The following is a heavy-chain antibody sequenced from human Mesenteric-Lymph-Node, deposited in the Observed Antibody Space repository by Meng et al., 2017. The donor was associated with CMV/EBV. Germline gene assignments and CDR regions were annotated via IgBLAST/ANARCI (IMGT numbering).Heavy chain of an antibody. CDR2: INHSGST. D-gene: IGHD6-13*01. J-gene: IGHJ4*02. CDR1: GGSFSGGYY. Sequence: SETLSLTCAVYGGSFSGGYYWSWSRQPPGKELEWIGEINHSGSTNNNPSLKSRTTLSVDTSKNQLSLKLRSVTAADTAVYYCARGHEQQTGLDSWGQGTLVTVSS. CDR3: ARGHEQQTGLDS. V-gene: IGHV4-34*04.